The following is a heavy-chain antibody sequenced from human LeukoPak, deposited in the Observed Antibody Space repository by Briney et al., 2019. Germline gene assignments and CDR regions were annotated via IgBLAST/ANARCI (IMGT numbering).Heavy chain of an antibody. D-gene: IGHD1-1*01. CDR3: ANEVRPNDY. V-gene: IGHV3-23*01. Sequence: PGGSLRLSCAASGXSFSSHAMCWVRQAPGKGLEWVSSIDISGGSTYYADSVQGRFTISRDNSKNTPYLQMNSLRAEDTALYYCANEVRPNDYWGQGTLVTVSS. CDR2: IDISGGST. J-gene: IGHJ4*02. CDR1: GXSFSSHA.